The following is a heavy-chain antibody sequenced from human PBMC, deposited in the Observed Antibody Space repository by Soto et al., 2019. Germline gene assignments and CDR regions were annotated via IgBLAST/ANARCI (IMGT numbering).Heavy chain of an antibody. V-gene: IGHV1-18*04. J-gene: IGHJ4*02. D-gene: IGHD6-13*01. CDR3: ARDSRRYSISWLPPDY. CDR2: ISAYNGKT. CDR1: GYTFTSYC. Sequence: QVQLVQSGAEVKKPGASVKVSCKASGYTFTSYCISWVRQAPGQGLEWMGWISAYNGKTNYAQKLQGRVTMTTDTSTRTAYMELRRLSSDDTAVYYCARDSRRYSISWLPPDYWGKGTLVTVSS.